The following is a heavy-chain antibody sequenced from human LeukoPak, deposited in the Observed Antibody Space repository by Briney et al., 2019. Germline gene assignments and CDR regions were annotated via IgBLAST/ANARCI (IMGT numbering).Heavy chain of an antibody. CDR1: GGSISSYY. D-gene: IGHD3-10*01. V-gene: IGHV4-59*01. Sequence: SETLSLTCTVSGGSISSYYWSWIRQPPGKGLEWIGYIYYSGSTNYNPSLKSRVTISVDTSKNQFSLKLSSVTAADTSVYYCARVMDYYYYMDVWGKGTTVTISS. CDR3: ARVMDYYYYMDV. J-gene: IGHJ6*03. CDR2: IYYSGST.